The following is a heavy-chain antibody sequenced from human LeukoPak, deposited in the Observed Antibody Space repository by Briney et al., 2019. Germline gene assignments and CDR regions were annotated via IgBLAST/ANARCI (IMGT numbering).Heavy chain of an antibody. CDR3: ARDTAMVTYWFDP. CDR1: GFTFSSYA. Sequence: PGRSLRLSCAASGFTFSSYAMHWVRQAPGQGLEWMGWINPNSGGTNYAQKFQGRVTMTRDTSISTAYMELSRLRSDDTAVYYCARDTAMVTYWFDPWGQGTLVTVSS. V-gene: IGHV1-2*02. J-gene: IGHJ5*02. CDR2: INPNSGGT. D-gene: IGHD5-18*01.